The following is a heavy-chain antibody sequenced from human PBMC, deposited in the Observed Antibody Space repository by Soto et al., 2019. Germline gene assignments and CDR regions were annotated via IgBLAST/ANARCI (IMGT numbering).Heavy chain of an antibody. CDR2: INAGNGNT. CDR1: GYTFTIYA. V-gene: IGHV1-3*01. Sequence: ASVKVSCKASGYTFTIYAMHWVRQAPGQRLEWMGWINAGNGNTKYSQKFQGRVTITADESTSTVYMELSGLRSDDTAVYYCARDKDRLQLGGNYYYILDVWGQGTTVTVSS. CDR3: ARDKDRLQLGGNYYYILDV. J-gene: IGHJ6*02. D-gene: IGHD5-12*01.